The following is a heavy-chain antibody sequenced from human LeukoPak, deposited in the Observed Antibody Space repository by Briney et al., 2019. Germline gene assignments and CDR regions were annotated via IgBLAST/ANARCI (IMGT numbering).Heavy chain of an antibody. Sequence: GGSLRLSCAASGFTFSSYSMNWVRQARGKGLEWLSYISISSSTRYYADSVKGRFTISRDNAKNSLYLQMNSLRAEDTAVYYCARDGSGSYLLGFDYWGQGTLVTVSS. D-gene: IGHD1-26*01. J-gene: IGHJ4*02. V-gene: IGHV3-48*01. CDR2: ISISSSTR. CDR1: GFTFSSYS. CDR3: ARDGSGSYLLGFDY.